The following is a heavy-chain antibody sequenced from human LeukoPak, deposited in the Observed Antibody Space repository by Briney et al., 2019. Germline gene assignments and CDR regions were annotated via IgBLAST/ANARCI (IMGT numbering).Heavy chain of an antibody. V-gene: IGHV1-2*02. D-gene: IGHD6-19*01. CDR1: GYTFTGYY. J-gene: IGHJ5*02. CDR2: INPNSGGT. Sequence: GASVKVSCKASGYTFTGYYMHWVRQAPGQGLEWMGWINPNSGGTNYAQKFQGRVTMTRVTSISTAYMELSRLRSDDTAVYYCARLSHHSSGWYGGWFDPWGQGTLVTVSS. CDR3: ARLSHHSSGWYGGWFDP.